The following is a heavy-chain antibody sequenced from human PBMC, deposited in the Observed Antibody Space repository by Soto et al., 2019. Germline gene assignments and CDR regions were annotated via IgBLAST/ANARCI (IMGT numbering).Heavy chain of an antibody. CDR2: VNNDGTDT. V-gene: IGHV3-74*03. D-gene: IGHD6-13*01. CDR3: ARGGLQHALDV. Sequence: EVQLVESGGGLVQPGGSLRLSCAASGFTFSNYWTYWVRQAPGKGLVWVSRVNNDGTDTTNADSVKGRFTISRDNAENTLYLQMNSLRAEDTAVYYCARGGLQHALDVWGQGSTVTVSS. CDR1: GFTFSNYW. J-gene: IGHJ6*02.